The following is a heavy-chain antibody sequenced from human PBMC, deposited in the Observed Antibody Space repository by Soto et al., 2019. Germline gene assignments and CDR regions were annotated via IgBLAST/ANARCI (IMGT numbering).Heavy chain of an antibody. CDR2: ISWNSGSI. J-gene: IGHJ3*02. D-gene: IGHD2-2*01. V-gene: IGHV3-9*01. CDR1: GFTFDDYA. Sequence: EVQLVESGGGLVQPGRSLRLSCAASGFTFDDYAMHWVRQAPGKGLEWVSGISWNSGSIGYADSVKGRFTISRDNAKNSLYLQMNSLRAEDTALYYCAKGGLGGYFSSTSCYDHDAFDIWGRGTMVTVSS. CDR3: AKGGLGGYFSSTSCYDHDAFDI.